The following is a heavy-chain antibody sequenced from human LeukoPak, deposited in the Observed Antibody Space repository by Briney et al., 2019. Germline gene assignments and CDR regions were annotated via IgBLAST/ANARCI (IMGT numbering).Heavy chain of an antibody. CDR1: GFTFGSYA. D-gene: IGHD6-19*01. Sequence: PGGSLRLSCAASGFTFGSYAMSWVRQAPGRGLEWVSAISFSGSTYYADSVKGRFTTSRDNSKNTLYLQVDSLRAEDTAVYYCAKAAGSSGYFSRDAFDIWGQGTMVTVSS. V-gene: IGHV3-23*01. CDR3: AKAAGSSGYFSRDAFDI. J-gene: IGHJ3*02. CDR2: ISFSGST.